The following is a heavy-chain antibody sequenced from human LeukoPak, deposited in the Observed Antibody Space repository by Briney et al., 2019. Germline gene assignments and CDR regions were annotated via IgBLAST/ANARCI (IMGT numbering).Heavy chain of an antibody. J-gene: IGHJ5*02. CDR2: INHSGST. CDR1: GGSFNDYY. V-gene: IGHV4-34*01. D-gene: IGHD2-21*02. Sequence: PSETLSLTCAVYGGSFNDYYWTWIRQSPGKGLEWIGEINHSGSTSYNPSLESRVAMSVDTSKNQFSLKLSTLTAADTALYYCARRGVTARVGFDPWGQGTLVTVSS. CDR3: ARRGVTARVGFDP.